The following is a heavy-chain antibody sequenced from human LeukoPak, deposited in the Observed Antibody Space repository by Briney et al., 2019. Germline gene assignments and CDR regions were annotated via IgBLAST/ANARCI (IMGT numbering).Heavy chain of an antibody. CDR1: GITLGGYA. CDR2: LSGSGGTA. CDR3: AKLSAGAAFDY. Sequence: GGSLRLSCATSGITLGGYAMRWVRQAPGKGLEWVSALSGSGGTASYADSVKGRFTISRDNSKHTVYLQMNNLRVEDTAVYYCAKLSAGAAFDYWGQGTMVTLSS. J-gene: IGHJ4*02. V-gene: IGHV3-23*01. D-gene: IGHD3-16*02.